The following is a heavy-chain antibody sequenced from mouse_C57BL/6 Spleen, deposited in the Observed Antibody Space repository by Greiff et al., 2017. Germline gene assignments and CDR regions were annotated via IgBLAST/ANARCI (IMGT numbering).Heavy chain of an antibody. CDR3: ARAQAQPSWFAY. CDR1: GYTFTDYY. Sequence: EVQLQQSGPVLVKPGASVKMSCKASGYTFTDYYMNWVKQSHGKSLEWIGVINPYNGGTSYNQKFKGKATLTVDKSSSTAYMELNSLTSEDSAVYYCARAQAQPSWFAYWGQGTLVTVSA. J-gene: IGHJ3*01. D-gene: IGHD3-2*02. V-gene: IGHV1-19*01. CDR2: INPYNGGT.